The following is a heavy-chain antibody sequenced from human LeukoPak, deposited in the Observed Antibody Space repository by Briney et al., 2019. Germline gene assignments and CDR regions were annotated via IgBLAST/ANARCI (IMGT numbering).Heavy chain of an antibody. CDR3: ARARIQLWFDY. Sequence: GGSLRLSCAASGFTFSSYWMHWVRQAPGKGLVWVSRINTDGSSTSYADSVKGRFTISRDNAKNTLYLQMNSLRAEGTAVYYCARARIQLWFDYWGQGTLVTVSS. D-gene: IGHD5-18*01. CDR2: INTDGSST. CDR1: GFTFSSYW. V-gene: IGHV3-74*01. J-gene: IGHJ4*02.